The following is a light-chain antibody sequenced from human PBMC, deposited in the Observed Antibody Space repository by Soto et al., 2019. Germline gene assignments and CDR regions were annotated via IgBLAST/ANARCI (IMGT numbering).Light chain of an antibody. CDR1: HSISSY. CDR3: QQSYSTSWT. CDR2: AAS. Sequence: IKSSHCPSSPSASVGDRVTLTCRANHSISSYLTWYQQKPGKAPKLLIYAASSLQSGVPSRFSGSGSGTDFTLTISSLQPEDFATYYCQQSYSTSWTFGQGTNVDIK. J-gene: IGKJ1*01. V-gene: IGKV1-39*01.